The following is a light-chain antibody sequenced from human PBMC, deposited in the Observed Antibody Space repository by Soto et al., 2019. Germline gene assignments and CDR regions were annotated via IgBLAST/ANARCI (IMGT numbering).Light chain of an antibody. CDR3: QQSNNWPWT. CDR2: GAS. CDR1: QSVSTK. Sequence: TLSVSPRERATLSCRASQSVSTKLAWYQQKPGQAPRLLIYGASTRATGIPARFSGSGSGTEFTLTISSLQSADFAVYYCQQSNNWPWTFGQGTKVDIK. V-gene: IGKV3-15*01. J-gene: IGKJ1*01.